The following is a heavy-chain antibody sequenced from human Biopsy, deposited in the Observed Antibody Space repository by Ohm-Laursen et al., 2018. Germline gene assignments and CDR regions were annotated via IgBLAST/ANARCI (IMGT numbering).Heavy chain of an antibody. Sequence: SVSASRTASGGTFIIYAISWVRHAPGQGLEWMGGIIPMFGTANYAQMFQGRVTISADESTSTSYMELSSLTTEDTAIYYCARGPHSGSHSCFDYWGRGTLVTVSS. D-gene: IGHD1-26*01. CDR2: IIPMFGTA. CDR3: ARGPHSGSHSCFDY. V-gene: IGHV1-69*13. J-gene: IGHJ4*02. CDR1: GGTFIIYA.